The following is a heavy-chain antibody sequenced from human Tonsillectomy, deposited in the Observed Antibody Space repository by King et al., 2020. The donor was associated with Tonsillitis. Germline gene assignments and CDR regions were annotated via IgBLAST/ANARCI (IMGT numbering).Heavy chain of an antibody. J-gene: IGHJ4*02. V-gene: IGHV3-23*04. CDR1: GFTFSSYA. CDR3: AKGGAAVGYCTHGVCYTTYAAVAGFDY. D-gene: IGHD2-8*01. CDR2: ISGSGGST. Sequence: VQLVESGGGLVQPGGSLRLSCAASGFTFSSYAMSWVRQAPGKGLEWVSAISGSGGSTYYADSVKGRFTISRDNSKKPLYLQMNSLRAEDTAVYYCAKGGAAVGYCTHGVCYTTYAAVAGFDYWGQGSLVTVSS.